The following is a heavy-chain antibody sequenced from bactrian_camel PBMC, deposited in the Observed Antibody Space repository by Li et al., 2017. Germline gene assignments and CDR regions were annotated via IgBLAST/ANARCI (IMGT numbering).Heavy chain of an antibody. D-gene: IGHD1*01. V-gene: IGHV3S55*01. CDR1: GYTYSSAC. CDR3: ATDDDLGAYNF. Sequence: HVQLVESGGGSVEAGGSLKLSCAASGYTYSSACMGWYRQVPDFPCEWISTIRADGSETYADSVKGRFTVSRDNAKNLLYLQMNSLKTGDTAVYYCATDDDLGAYNFWGQGTQVTVS. CDR2: IRADGSE. J-gene: IGHJ4*01.